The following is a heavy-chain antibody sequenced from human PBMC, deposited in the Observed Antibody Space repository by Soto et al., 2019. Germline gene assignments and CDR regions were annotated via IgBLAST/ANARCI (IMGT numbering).Heavy chain of an antibody. Sequence: SQTLSLTCVISGDSVSSNSAAWNWIRQSPSRGLEWLGRTYYRSKWYNDYAVSVKSRITINPDTSKNQFSLQLNSVTPEDTAVYYCARDKRLSSGWYWNWFDPWGQGTLVTVSS. D-gene: IGHD6-19*01. CDR2: TYYRSKWYN. V-gene: IGHV6-1*01. J-gene: IGHJ5*02. CDR1: GDSVSSNSAA. CDR3: ARDKRLSSGWYWNWFDP.